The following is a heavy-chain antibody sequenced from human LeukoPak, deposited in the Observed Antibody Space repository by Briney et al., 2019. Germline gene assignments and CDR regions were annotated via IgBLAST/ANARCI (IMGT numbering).Heavy chain of an antibody. D-gene: IGHD3-22*01. J-gene: IGHJ6*02. CDR2: ISYDGSNK. CDR3: ARDRTSYYYDSSGYPYGMDV. Sequence: GGSPRLSCAASGFTFSSYAMHWVRQAPGKGLEWVAVISYDGSNKYYADSVKGRFTISRDNSKNTMYLQMNSLRAEDTAVYYCARDRTSYYYDSSGYPYGMDVWGQGTTVTVSS. V-gene: IGHV3-30-3*01. CDR1: GFTFSSYA.